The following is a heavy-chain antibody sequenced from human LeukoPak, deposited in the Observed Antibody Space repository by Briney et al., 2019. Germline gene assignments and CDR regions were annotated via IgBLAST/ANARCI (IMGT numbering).Heavy chain of an antibody. V-gene: IGHV3-33*01. J-gene: IGHJ4*02. CDR1: GFTFSNYG. D-gene: IGHD3-3*01. CDR2: IWYDGSNK. Sequence: GGSLRLSCAASGFTFSNYGMHWVRQAPGKGLEWVAVIWYDGSNKYYADSVKGRFTISRDNSKNTLYLQMNSLRAEDTAVYYCARGGPDNYDFWSGYFYYFDYWGQGTLVTVSS. CDR3: ARGGPDNYDFWSGYFYYFDY.